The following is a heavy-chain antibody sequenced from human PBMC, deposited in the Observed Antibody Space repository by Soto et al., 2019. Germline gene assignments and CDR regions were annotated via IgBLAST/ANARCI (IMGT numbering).Heavy chain of an antibody. V-gene: IGHV3-73*02. J-gene: IGHJ4*02. D-gene: IGHD1-26*01. CDR2: IRSKTNNYAT. Sequence: EVQLVESGGALVQPGGSLKLSCAASGFTFSGSAMHWVRQASGKGLEWIGRIRSKTNNYATAYAASVKGRFTISRDDSKNTAYLQMNSLKTEDTAVYYCSRLVGATSSFDYWGQGTLVTVSS. CDR1: GFTFSGSA. CDR3: SRLVGATSSFDY.